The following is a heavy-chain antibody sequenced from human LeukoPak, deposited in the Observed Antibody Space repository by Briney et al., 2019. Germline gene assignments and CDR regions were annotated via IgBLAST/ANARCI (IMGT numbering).Heavy chain of an antibody. Sequence: SETLSLTCAVYGGSFSGYYWRWIRQPPEKGLEWVGEINHRGSTNYNPSLKSRVTISVATSKNQFSLRMNSLPAADTAVYYCARDSSARYSSSWYVVGDFDYWGQGTPVTVSS. J-gene: IGHJ4*02. D-gene: IGHD6-13*01. CDR2: INHRGST. CDR3: ARDSSARYSSSWYVVGDFDY. V-gene: IGHV4-34*01. CDR1: GGSFSGYY.